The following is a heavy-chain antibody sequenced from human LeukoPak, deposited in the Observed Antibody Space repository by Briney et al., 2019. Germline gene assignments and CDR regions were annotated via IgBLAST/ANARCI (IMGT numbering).Heavy chain of an antibody. Sequence: SETLSLTCTVSGGSISSSSYYWGWIRQPPGKGLEWIGSIYYSGSTYYNPSLKSRVTISVDTSKNQFSLRLSSVTAADTAVYYCAICYGANEGSFDYWGQGTLVTVSS. CDR1: GGSISSSSYY. CDR3: AICYGANEGSFDY. J-gene: IGHJ4*02. V-gene: IGHV4-39*01. D-gene: IGHD4-17*01. CDR2: IYYSGST.